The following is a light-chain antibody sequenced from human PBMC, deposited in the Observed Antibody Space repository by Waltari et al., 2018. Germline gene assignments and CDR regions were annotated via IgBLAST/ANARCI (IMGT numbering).Light chain of an antibody. CDR3: QQRTNWPRNT. CDR2: DAS. CDR1: QSVSSY. V-gene: IGKV3-11*01. Sequence: EIVLTQSPATLSLSPGVRATLSCRASQSVSSYLAWYQQKPGQTPRLLIYDASNRATGVPARFSGSGSGTDFTLTISSLEPEDFAVYFCQQRTNWPRNTFGQGTKLEIK. J-gene: IGKJ2*01.